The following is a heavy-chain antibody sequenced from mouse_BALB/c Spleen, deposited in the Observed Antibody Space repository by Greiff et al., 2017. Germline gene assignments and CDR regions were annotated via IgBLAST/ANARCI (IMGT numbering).Heavy chain of an antibody. D-gene: IGHD1-1*01. CDR2: INPSTGYT. V-gene: IGHV1-7*01. J-gene: IGHJ3*01. CDR3: ARSYGSSLAWFAY. Sequence: VQLQQSGAELATPGASVKLSCKASGYTFTSYWMPWVKQRPGPGLEWIGYINPSTGYTEYNQKFTDKATLTADKSSSAAYMQLSSLTSEDSAVYYCARSYGSSLAWFAYWGQGTLVTVSA. CDR1: GYTFTSYW.